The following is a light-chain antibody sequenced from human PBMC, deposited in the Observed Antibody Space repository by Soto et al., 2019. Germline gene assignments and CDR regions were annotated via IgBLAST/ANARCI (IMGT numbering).Light chain of an antibody. CDR2: DAS. CDR3: QQYGSSRRT. J-gene: IGKJ1*01. V-gene: IGKV3-20*01. CDR1: LSISNY. Sequence: EVVLTQSPGTLSLSPGEIATLSCRASLSISNYLAWYQQKPGQAPRLLIYDASSRATGIPDRFSGSASGTEFTLTSSRLEPEDFAVYYCQQYGSSRRTFGQGTKVEIK.